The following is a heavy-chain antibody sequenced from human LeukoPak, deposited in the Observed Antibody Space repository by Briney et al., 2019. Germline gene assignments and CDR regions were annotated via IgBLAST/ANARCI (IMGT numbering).Heavy chain of an antibody. CDR2: ISGSGGST. CDR3: LSLMASPTHFDY. V-gene: IGHV3-23*01. D-gene: IGHD5-24*01. Sequence: PGGSLRLSCAASGFTFSSYAMSWVRQAPGKGLEWVSAISGSGGSTYYADSVKGRFTISRDNSKNTLYLQMNSLRVEDTAVYYCLSLMASPTHFDYWGQGTLVTVSS. J-gene: IGHJ4*02. CDR1: GFTFSSYA.